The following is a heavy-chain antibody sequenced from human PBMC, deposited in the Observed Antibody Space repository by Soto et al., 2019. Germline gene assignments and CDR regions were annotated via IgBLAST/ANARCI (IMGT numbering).Heavy chain of an antibody. CDR2: INDRGSI. D-gene: IGHD3-9*01. V-gene: IGHV4-34*01. J-gene: IGHJ2*01. Sequence: QVQLQQWGAGPLRPLETLSLTCGESGGSFSGYYWAWIRQSPGTGLEWIGEINDRGSINYNPSLRSRVSTSVDTSKDHCSRNLRSVSAPDTALYYCARESHDILTGPPWVWYFDLWGRGTLVTVSS. CDR3: ARESHDILTGPPWVWYFDL. CDR1: GGSFSGYY.